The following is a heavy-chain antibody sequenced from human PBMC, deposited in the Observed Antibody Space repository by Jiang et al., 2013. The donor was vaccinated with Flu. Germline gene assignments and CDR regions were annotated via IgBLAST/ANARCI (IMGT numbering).Heavy chain of an antibody. CDR2: IYTSGST. J-gene: IGHJ5*02. CDR3: ARDSIYYYGSGGWFDP. V-gene: IGHV4-61*02. D-gene: IGHD3-10*01. CDR1: GGSISSGSYY. Sequence: GSGLVKPSQTLSLTCTVSGGSISSGSYYWSWIRQPAGKGLEWIGRIYTSGSTNYNPSLKSRVTISVDTSKNQFSLKLSSVTAADAAVYYCARDSIYYYGSGGWFDPWGQGTLVTVSS.